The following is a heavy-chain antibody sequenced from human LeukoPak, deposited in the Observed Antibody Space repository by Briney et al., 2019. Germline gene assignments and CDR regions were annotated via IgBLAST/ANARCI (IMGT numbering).Heavy chain of an antibody. CDR3: ARASYYYDTTGLGAVDI. CDR1: GFTLNGHA. CDR2: INWNSDNI. J-gene: IGHJ3*02. D-gene: IGHD3-22*01. V-gene: IGHV3-9*01. Sequence: GGSLRLSCAASGFTLNGHAMYWVRQAPGKGLEWVSGINWNSDNIGYADSVKGRFTISRDDAKKSLFLQMNSLRTEDTALYYCARASYYYDTTGLGAVDIWGQGTMVTVSS.